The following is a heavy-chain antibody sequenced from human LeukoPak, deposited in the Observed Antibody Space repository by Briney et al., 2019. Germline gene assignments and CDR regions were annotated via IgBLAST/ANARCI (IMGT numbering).Heavy chain of an antibody. CDR3: ARDFPDY. J-gene: IGHJ4*02. V-gene: IGHV3-7*01. CDR1: SSSSYY. CDR2: IKEDGSEK. Sequence: SSSSYYSGWIRQPPRTGLQRVANIKEDGSEKYYVDSVKGRSTISRANAKKSLYLQMNSLRVEDTAIYYCARDFPDYWGQGILVTVSS.